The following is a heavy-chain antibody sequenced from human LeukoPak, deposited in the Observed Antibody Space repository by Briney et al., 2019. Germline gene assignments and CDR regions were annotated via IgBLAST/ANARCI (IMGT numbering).Heavy chain of an antibody. Sequence: ASQTLSLTCTVSGGSISSGSYYWSWIRQPAGKGLEWIGRIYTSGSTNYNPSLKSRVTISVDTSKNQFSLKLSSVTAADTAVYYCARGGPDSSSWYLSDYWGQGTLVTVSS. V-gene: IGHV4-61*02. CDR2: IYTSGST. D-gene: IGHD6-13*01. J-gene: IGHJ4*02. CDR1: GGSISSGSYY. CDR3: ARGGPDSSSWYLSDY.